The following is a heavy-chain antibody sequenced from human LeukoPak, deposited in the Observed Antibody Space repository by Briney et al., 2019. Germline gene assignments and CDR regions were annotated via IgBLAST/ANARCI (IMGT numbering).Heavy chain of an antibody. CDR3: AKDPPGFGVVIY. CDR1: GFTFSSYG. CDR2: IWYGGSNK. Sequence: PGGSLRLSCAASGFTFSSYGMHWVRQAPGKGLEWVAVIWYGGSNKYYADSVKGRFTISRDNSKNTLYLQMNSLRAEDTAVYYCAKDPPGFGVVIYWGQGTLVTVSS. V-gene: IGHV3-33*06. D-gene: IGHD3-3*01. J-gene: IGHJ4*02.